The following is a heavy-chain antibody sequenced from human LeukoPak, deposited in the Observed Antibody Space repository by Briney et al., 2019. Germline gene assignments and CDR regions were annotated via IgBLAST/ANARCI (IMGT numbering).Heavy chain of an antibody. CDR2: ISGNGGST. D-gene: IGHD3-9*01. CDR3: AKSTIRYYNILTGWKSYYDGMDV. V-gene: IGHV3-23*01. CDR1: GFTFSSYA. Sequence: GASLRLSCAASGFTFSSYAMNWVRQAPGKGLEWVSAISGNGGSTYYADSVKGRFTISRDNSKNTLYLQMNSLRAEDTAVYYCAKSTIRYYNILTGWKSYYDGMDVWGQGTTVTVSS. J-gene: IGHJ6*02.